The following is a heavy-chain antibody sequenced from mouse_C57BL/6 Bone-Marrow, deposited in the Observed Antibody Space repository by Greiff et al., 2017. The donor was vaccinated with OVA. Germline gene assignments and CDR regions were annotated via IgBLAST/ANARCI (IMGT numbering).Heavy chain of an antibody. CDR2: IYPGDGDT. CDR3: AMYDGYYAWFAY. CDR1: GYAFSSYW. J-gene: IGHJ3*01. D-gene: IGHD2-3*01. V-gene: IGHV1-80*01. Sequence: VQLVESGAELVKPGASVKISCKASGYAFSSYWMNWVKQRPGKGLEWIGQIYPGDGDTNYNGKFKGKATLTADKSSSTAYMQLSSLTSEDSAVYFCAMYDGYYAWFAYWGQGTLVTVSA.